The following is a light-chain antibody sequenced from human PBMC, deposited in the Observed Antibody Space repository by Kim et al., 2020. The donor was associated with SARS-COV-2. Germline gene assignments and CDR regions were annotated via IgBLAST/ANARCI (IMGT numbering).Light chain of an antibody. CDR1: IIGRKN. J-gene: IGLJ2*01. CDR3: QVWENTLRT. V-gene: IGLV3-21*01. Sequence: APAETARITCGGNIIGRKNIHWYQHKPGQAPVLVIYYDSDRPPGVSERFSASNSGNTATLAISSVEPGDEADYYCQVWENTLRTFGGGTQLTVL. CDR2: YDS.